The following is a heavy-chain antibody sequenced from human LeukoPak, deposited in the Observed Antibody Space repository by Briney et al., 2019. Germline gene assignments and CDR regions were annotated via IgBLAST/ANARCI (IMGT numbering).Heavy chain of an antibody. CDR1: GFTFSNYD. Sequence: GRSLRLSCAASGFTFSNYDMHWVRQAPGKGLEWVAVVWTDGINKYYADSVKGRFTISRDNSKNTLYLQMNSLRAEDTALCYCAKDSRSSSIDFWGQGTLVTVSS. J-gene: IGHJ4*02. V-gene: IGHV3-33*06. CDR3: AKDSRSSSIDF. D-gene: IGHD6-6*01. CDR2: VWTDGINK.